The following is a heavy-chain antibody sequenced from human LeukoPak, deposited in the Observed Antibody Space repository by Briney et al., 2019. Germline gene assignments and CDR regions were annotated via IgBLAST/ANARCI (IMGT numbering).Heavy chain of an antibody. D-gene: IGHD3-10*01. V-gene: IGHV4-39*07. CDR2: IYYSGST. CDR3: ARVLWFGESQFYMDV. J-gene: IGHJ6*03. Sequence: SQTLSLTCTVSGGSISSGSYYWGWIRQPPGKGLEWIGSIYYSGSTYYNPSLKSRVTISVDTSKNQFSLKLSSVTAADTAVYYCARVLWFGESQFYMDVWGKGTTVTISS. CDR1: GGSISSGSYY.